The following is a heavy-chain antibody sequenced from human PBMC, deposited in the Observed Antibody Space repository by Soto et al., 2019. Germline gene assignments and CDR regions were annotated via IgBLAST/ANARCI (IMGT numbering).Heavy chain of an antibody. J-gene: IGHJ4*02. CDR1: GGSISSYY. CDR2: IYYSGST. Sequence: SETLSLTCTVSGGSISSYYWSWIRKPPGKGLEWIGYIYYSGSTNYNPSLKSRVTISVDTSKNQFSLKLSSVTAADTAVYYCARFGHYYDSSGYYPFDYWGQGTLVTVSS. CDR3: ARFGHYYDSSGYYPFDY. D-gene: IGHD3-22*01. V-gene: IGHV4-59*01.